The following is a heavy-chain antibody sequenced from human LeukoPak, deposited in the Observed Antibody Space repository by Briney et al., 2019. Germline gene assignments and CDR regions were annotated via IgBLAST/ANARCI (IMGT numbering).Heavy chain of an antibody. Sequence: GPSVKVSCKASGGTFSSYTISWVRQAPGQGLEWMGRIIPILGIANYAQKLQGRVTITADKSTSTAYMELSSLRSEDTAVYYCARGGCYYGSSGYYPFDYWGQGTLVTVSS. J-gene: IGHJ4*02. V-gene: IGHV1-69*02. CDR1: GGTFSSYT. CDR2: IIPILGIA. CDR3: ARGGCYYGSSGYYPFDY. D-gene: IGHD3-22*01.